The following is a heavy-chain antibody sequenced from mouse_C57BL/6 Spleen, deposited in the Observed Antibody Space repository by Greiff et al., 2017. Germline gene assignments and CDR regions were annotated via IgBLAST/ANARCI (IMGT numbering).Heavy chain of an antibody. Sequence: QVQLQQSGAELVRPGASVTLSCKASGYTFTDYEMHWVKQTPVHGLEWIGAIDPETGGTAYNQKFKGKAKLTADKSSSTAYMELRSLTSEDSAVYDCTRGGCDCGSRGYFGVWGTGTTVTVSS. V-gene: IGHV1-15*01. J-gene: IGHJ1*03. CDR3: TRGGCDCGSRGYFGV. CDR1: GYTFTDYE. CDR2: IDPETGGT. D-gene: IGHD1-1*01.